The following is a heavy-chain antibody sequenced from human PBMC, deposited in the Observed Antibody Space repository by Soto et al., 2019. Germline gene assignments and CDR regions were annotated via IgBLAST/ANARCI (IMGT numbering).Heavy chain of an antibody. CDR1: GFLFSRFG. CDR3: ARDDEYDDNGLDY. J-gene: IGHJ4*02. D-gene: IGHD1-1*01. Sequence: QVQLVESGGGVVQPGTFLRLSCAASGFLFSRFGMHWVRQAPGKGLEWVAVIVNHGGMQDYADSVRGRFTISRDNSRNTLFLEMSSLRVEDTAIYYCARDDEYDDNGLDYWGQGTLVTVSS. CDR2: IVNHGGMQ. V-gene: IGHV3-33*01.